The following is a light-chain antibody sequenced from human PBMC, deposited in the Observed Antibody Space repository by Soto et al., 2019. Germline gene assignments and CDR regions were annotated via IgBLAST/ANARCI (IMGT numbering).Light chain of an antibody. Sequence: QTVVTQEPSFSVSPGGTVTLTCGLSSGSVSTSYYPSWYQQTPGQAPRTLIYSTNTRSSGVPDRFSGSILGNKAALTITGAQADDESDYYCVLYMGSGIWVFGTGTKLTVL. J-gene: IGLJ1*01. CDR2: STN. CDR1: SGSVSTSYY. V-gene: IGLV8-61*01. CDR3: VLYMGSGIWV.